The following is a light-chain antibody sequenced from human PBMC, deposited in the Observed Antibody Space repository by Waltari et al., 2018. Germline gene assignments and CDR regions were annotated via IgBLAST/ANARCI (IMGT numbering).Light chain of an antibody. CDR2: DVT. CDR1: SSDVGGYNS. CDR3: SSYTTSNTVV. Sequence: QSALTQPASVSGSPGQSITISCPGTSSDVGGYNSVSWYQQYPGKAPKLIIYDVTNRPLGVSNRFSVSKSGNTASLTISGLQADDEADYYCSSYTTSNTVVFGGGNKLTVL. J-gene: IGLJ2*01. V-gene: IGLV2-14*03.